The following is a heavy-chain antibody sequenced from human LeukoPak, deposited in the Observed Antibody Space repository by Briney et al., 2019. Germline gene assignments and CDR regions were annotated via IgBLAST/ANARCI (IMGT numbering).Heavy chain of an antibody. D-gene: IGHD3-22*01. CDR1: GGTFSSYA. Sequence: GSSVKVSCKASGGTFSSYAISWVRQAPGQGLEWMGGIIPIFGTANYAQKFQGRVTITTHESTSTAYMELSSLRSEDTAVYYCARGGAMIVGGLDYWGQGTLVSVSS. CDR2: IIPIFGTA. V-gene: IGHV1-69*05. J-gene: IGHJ4*02. CDR3: ARGGAMIVGGLDY.